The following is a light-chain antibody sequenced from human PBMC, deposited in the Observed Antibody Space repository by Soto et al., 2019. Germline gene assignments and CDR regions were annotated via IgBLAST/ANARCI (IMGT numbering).Light chain of an antibody. CDR1: SGHSGYI. Sequence: QPVLTPSSSASASLGSSVKLTCTLSSGHSGYIIAWHQQQPGKAPRYLMKLEGSGIYNKASGVPDRFSGSSSGADRYLTISNLQFEDEADYYCETWDINTRVFGGGTKLTVL. CDR2: LEGSGIY. V-gene: IGLV4-60*02. J-gene: IGLJ3*02. CDR3: ETWDINTRV.